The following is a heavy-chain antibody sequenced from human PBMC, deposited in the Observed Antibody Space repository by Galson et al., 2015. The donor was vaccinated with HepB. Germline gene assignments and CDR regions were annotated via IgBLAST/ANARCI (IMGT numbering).Heavy chain of an antibody. Sequence: APGLTFRDIAMSWFRQAPGKGLERIGFISSNTHGGTTQYAASVKSRVTIARDDSKSISYLQMHSLKTNDTAVYFCSSGNYDGGSDHWGQGTLVTVSS. CDR1: GLTFRDIA. V-gene: IGHV3-49*03. CDR2: ISSNTHGGTT. CDR3: SSGNYDGGSDH. J-gene: IGHJ4*02. D-gene: IGHD1-7*01.